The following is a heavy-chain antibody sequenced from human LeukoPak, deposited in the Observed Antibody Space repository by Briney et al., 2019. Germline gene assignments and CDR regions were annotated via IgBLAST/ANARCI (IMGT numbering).Heavy chain of an antibody. J-gene: IGHJ4*02. Sequence: ASVKVSGKASGYTFTGYYMHWVRQAPGQGLEWMGRINPNSGGTNYAQKFQGRVTMTRDTSSSTAYMELSRLRSDDTAVYYCARPYCGGDCNFDYWGQGTLVTVSS. CDR3: ARPYCGGDCNFDY. CDR1: GYTFTGYY. D-gene: IGHD2-21*02. V-gene: IGHV1-2*06. CDR2: INPNSGGT.